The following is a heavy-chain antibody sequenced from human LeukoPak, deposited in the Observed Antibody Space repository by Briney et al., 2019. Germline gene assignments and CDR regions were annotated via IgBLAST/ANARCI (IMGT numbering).Heavy chain of an antibody. CDR2: IINSGSST. V-gene: IGHV3-23*01. J-gene: IGHJ3*02. D-gene: IGHD1-26*01. Sequence: PGGSLRLSCAASGFTFSSYALGWVRQAPGKGLEWVSSIINSGSSTYYADSVKGHFTISRDNSKNTLYLQMNSLRAEDTAVYYCAKLTSGSYLSPLPPAFDIWGQGTMITVSS. CDR1: GFTFSSYA. CDR3: AKLTSGSYLSPLPPAFDI.